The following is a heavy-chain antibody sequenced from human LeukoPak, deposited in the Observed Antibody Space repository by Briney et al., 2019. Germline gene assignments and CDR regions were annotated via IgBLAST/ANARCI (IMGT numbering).Heavy chain of an antibody. CDR3: ARSIDYYGSGSPFPTYYMDV. D-gene: IGHD3-10*01. J-gene: IGHJ6*03. CDR2: IGSSSSSPI. Sequence: PGGSLRLSCVVSGLTFSDYSMNWVRRAPGKGLEWVSYIGSSSSSPIYYSDSVKGRFTISRDNAKNSLFLEMNSLRAEDTAVYYCARSIDYYGSGSPFPTYYMDVWGKGTTVTISS. CDR1: GLTFSDYS. V-gene: IGHV3-48*01.